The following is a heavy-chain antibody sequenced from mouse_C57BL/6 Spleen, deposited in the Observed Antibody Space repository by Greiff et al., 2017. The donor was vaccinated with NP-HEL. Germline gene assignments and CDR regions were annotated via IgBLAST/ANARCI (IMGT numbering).Heavy chain of an antibody. D-gene: IGHD1-1*01. V-gene: IGHV1-78*01. Sequence: QVQLQQSDAELVKPGASVKISCKVSGYTFTDHPIHWMKQRPEQGLEWIGYIYPRDGSTKYNEKFKGKATLTADKSSSTAYMQLNSLTSEDSAVYFCARYADYYGSSYDWYFDVWGTGTTVTVSS. CDR2: IYPRDGST. CDR1: GYTFTDHP. J-gene: IGHJ1*03. CDR3: ARYADYYGSSYDWYFDV.